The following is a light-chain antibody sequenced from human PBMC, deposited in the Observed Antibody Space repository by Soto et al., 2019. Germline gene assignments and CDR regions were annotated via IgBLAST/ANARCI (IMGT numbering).Light chain of an antibody. CDR1: SRDVGGYHY. CDR3: SSYTTIITVV. CDR2: DVN. V-gene: IGLV2-14*01. J-gene: IGLJ2*01. Sequence: QSVLAQPASVSGSPGQSITISCTGTSRDVGGYHYVSWYQHHPGKAPTLLSYDVNNRPSGVSDRFSGSQSGNTASLTISGLQTADEADYYCSSYTTIITVVFGGGTQGTVL.